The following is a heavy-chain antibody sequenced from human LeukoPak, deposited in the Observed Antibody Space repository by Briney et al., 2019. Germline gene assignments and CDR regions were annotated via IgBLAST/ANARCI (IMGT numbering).Heavy chain of an antibody. CDR3: ARSAGYCSGGCCYSVGSADY. V-gene: IGHV5-51*01. J-gene: IGHJ4*02. CDR1: GYNFTSYW. CDR2: IYPGDSDT. D-gene: IGHD2-15*01. Sequence: GESLKISCKGSGYNFTSYWIGWVRQMPGKGLEWMGIIYPGDSDTRYSPSFQGQVTISADKSISTAYLQWSSLKASDTAIYYCARSAGYCSGGCCYSVGSADYWGQGTLVTVSS.